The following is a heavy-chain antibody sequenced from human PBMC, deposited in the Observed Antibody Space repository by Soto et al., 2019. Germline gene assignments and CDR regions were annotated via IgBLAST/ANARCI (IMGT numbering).Heavy chain of an antibody. CDR2: ISYSGST. D-gene: IGHD1-26*01. CDR3: ARHGWERKSGAYGSFDY. J-gene: IGHJ4*02. Sequence: QVQLLESGPGLVKPSETLSLTCTVSSGSISPYYWSWIRQPPGKELEWIAYISYSGSTNYNPSLKSRVTISVDTSKNQFSLRLSSVTAADTAVYYCARHGWERKSGAYGSFDYWGQGTLVTVSS. CDR1: SGSISPYY. V-gene: IGHV4-59*08.